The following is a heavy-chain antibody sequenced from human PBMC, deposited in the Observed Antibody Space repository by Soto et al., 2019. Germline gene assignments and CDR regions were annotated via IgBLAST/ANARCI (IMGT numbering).Heavy chain of an antibody. J-gene: IGHJ6*02. D-gene: IGHD3-9*01. CDR2: INPNSGGT. V-gene: IGHV1-2*04. CDR1: GYTFTGYY. CDR3: ARGVILTGYYTYYYYGMDV. Sequence: ASVKVSCKASGYTFTGYYMHWVRQAPGQGLEWMGWINPNSGGTNYAQKFQGWVTMTRDTSISTAYVELSRLRSDDTAVYYCARGVILTGYYTYYYYGMDVWGQGTTVTVSS.